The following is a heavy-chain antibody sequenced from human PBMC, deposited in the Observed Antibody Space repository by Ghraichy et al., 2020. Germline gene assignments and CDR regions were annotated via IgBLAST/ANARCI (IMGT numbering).Heavy chain of an antibody. CDR1: GGSISSNNYY. V-gene: IGHV4-39*01. J-gene: IGHJ4*02. Sequence: SQTLSLTCTVSGGSISSNNYYWGWIRQTPGKGLEWIGSIYYRGGTLDNPSLKSRVTISVDSSKNQFSLKLRSVTAADTAVYYCARWFNFASGNYYRFFDQWGQGTLVTVSS. CDR2: IYYRGGT. D-gene: IGHD3-10*01. CDR3: ARWFNFASGNYYRFFDQ.